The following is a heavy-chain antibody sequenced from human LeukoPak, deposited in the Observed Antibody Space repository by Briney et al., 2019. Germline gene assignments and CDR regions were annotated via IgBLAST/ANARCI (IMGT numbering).Heavy chain of an antibody. D-gene: IGHD6-19*01. J-gene: IGHJ4*02. CDR2: IYYSGNT. CDR1: GGPISSWSYY. CDR3: ARGSSGWVSDY. Sequence: SETLSLTCTVSGGPISSWSYYWGWIRQPPGKGLEWIGSIYYSGNTYYNPSLKSRVTISVDTSKNQFSLKLSSVTAADTAVYYCARGSSGWVSDYWGQGTLVTVSS. V-gene: IGHV4-39*01.